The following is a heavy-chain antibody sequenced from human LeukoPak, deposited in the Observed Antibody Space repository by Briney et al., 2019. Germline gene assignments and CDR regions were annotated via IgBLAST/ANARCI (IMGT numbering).Heavy chain of an antibody. CDR2: IYTSGST. CDR1: GGSISSYY. V-gene: IGHV4-4*07. CDR3: AAWAAAGTRAFDY. Sequence: SETLSLTCTVSGGSISSYYWSWLRQPAGKGLEWIGRIYTSGSTNYNPSLKSRVTMSVDMSKNQFSLKLSSVTAADTAVYYCAAWAAAGTRAFDYWGQGTLVTVSS. J-gene: IGHJ4*02. D-gene: IGHD6-13*01.